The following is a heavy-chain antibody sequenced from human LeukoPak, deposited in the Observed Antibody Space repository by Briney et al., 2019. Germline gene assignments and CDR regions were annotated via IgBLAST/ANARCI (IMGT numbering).Heavy chain of an antibody. J-gene: IGHJ5*02. D-gene: IGHD2-21*02. CDR3: ARRYCGGDCYSAGNWFDP. V-gene: IGHV3-7*01. Sequence: GGSLRLSCAASGFIFRNHWMSWVRQVPGRGLEWVAHIKQGGNEKHYVDSVEGRFTLSRDDSKNSLYLQMNSLRVDDSAVYYCARRYCGGDCYSAGNWFDPWGQGTLVTVSS. CDR1: GFIFRNHW. CDR2: IKQGGNEK.